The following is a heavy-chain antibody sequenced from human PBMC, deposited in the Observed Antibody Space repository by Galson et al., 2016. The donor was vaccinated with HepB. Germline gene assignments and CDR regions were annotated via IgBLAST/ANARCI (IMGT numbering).Heavy chain of an antibody. D-gene: IGHD4/OR15-4a*01. Sequence: QSGAEVKKPGQSLRISCKGSGSSFTSYWITWVRQMPGKGLEWMGRIDPSDSYANYSPSFQGHVTISADKSIGTAYLQWSSLKASDTAMYYCARLNQDLGYGATSDPDRVNYYYYMDVWGKGTTVTVSS. CDR1: GSSFTSYW. J-gene: IGHJ6*03. CDR2: IDPSDSYA. CDR3: ARLNQDLGYGATSDPDRVNYYYYMDV. V-gene: IGHV5-10-1*01.